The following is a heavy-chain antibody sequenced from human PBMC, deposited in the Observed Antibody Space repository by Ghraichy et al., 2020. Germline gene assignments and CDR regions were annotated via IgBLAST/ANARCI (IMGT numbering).Heavy chain of an antibody. D-gene: IGHD3-10*02. V-gene: IGHV3-9*01. J-gene: IGHJ6*02. CDR2: IIWNSDKF. CDR3: AKERNRHYVSRDYYGMDV. CDR1: GFTIDDYA. Sequence: LSLTCVASGFTIDDYAMDWVRQVPGKGLEWVAGIIWNSDKFGYADSVKGRFTISRDNAKNSLYLQMNSLRPDDTAVYYCAKERNRHYVSRDYYGMDVWGQGNTVTVSS.